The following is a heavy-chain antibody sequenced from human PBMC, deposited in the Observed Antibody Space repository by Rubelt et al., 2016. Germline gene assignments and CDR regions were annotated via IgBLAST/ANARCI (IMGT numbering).Heavy chain of an antibody. D-gene: IGHD5-24*01. CDR3: ARDRDGFDY. V-gene: IGHV1-46*01. Sequence: QVQLVQSGAEVKKPGASVKVSCKASGYTFTSYYMHWVRQAPGQGLEWMGIINPSGGSTTYAQKFQGRVTMTRDTSTSTVYMDLSSLGCEDTAVYYCARDRDGFDYWGQGTLVTVSS. CDR1: GYTFTSYY. CDR2: INPSGGST. J-gene: IGHJ4*02.